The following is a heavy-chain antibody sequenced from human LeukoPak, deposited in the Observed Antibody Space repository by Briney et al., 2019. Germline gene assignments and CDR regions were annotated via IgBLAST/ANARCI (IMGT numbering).Heavy chain of an antibody. CDR2: ISSSGSTI. Sequence: GGSLRLSCAGSGFTFSNYAMNWVRQAPGKGLEWVSYISSSGSTIYYADSVKGRFTISRDNAKNSLYLQMNSLRAEDTAVYYCARGGSDYVWGSYRYIDYWGQGTLVTVSS. CDR1: GFTFSNYA. J-gene: IGHJ4*02. D-gene: IGHD3-16*02. V-gene: IGHV3-48*03. CDR3: ARGGSDYVWGSYRYIDY.